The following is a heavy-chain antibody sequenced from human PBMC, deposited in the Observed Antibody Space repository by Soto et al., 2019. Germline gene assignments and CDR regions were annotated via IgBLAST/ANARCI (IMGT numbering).Heavy chain of an antibody. D-gene: IGHD3-22*01. CDR2: MNPNSGNT. V-gene: IGHV1-8*01. CDR1: GYTFTSYD. J-gene: IGHJ3*02. CDR3: ASVLVVIHAPDAFDI. Sequence: QVQLVQSGAEVKKPGASVKVSCKASGYTFTSYDINWVRQATGQGLEWMGWMNPNSGNTGYAQKFQGRVTMTRNTSISTAYMELSSLRSGDTAVYYCASVLVVIHAPDAFDIWGQGTMVTVSS.